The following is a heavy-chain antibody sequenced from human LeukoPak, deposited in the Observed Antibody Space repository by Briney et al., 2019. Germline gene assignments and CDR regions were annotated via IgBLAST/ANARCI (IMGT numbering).Heavy chain of an antibody. J-gene: IGHJ4*02. CDR3: AKRGVVIRVILVGFHKEANYFDS. D-gene: IGHD3-22*01. CDR1: GITLSNYG. Sequence: GGSLRLSCAVSGITLSNYGMSWVRQAPGKGLEWVAGISGSGGRTNYADSAKGRFTISRDNPKNTLYLQMNSLGAEDTAVYFCAKRGVVIRVILVGFHKEANYFDSWGQGVLVTVSS. CDR2: ISGSGGRT. V-gene: IGHV3-23*01.